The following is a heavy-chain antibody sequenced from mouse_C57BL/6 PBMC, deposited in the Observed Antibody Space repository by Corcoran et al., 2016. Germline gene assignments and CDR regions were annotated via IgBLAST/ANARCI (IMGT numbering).Heavy chain of an antibody. J-gene: IGHJ3*01. CDR1: GYTFTSYW. D-gene: IGHD4-1*01. V-gene: IGHV1-55*01. Sequence: QVQLQQPGAVLVKPGAAVKMPCKASGYTFTSYWITWVKQRPGQGLAWIGEIYPGSGSTNYNEKFKSKATLTVDTSSSTAYRQLSSRTSVDSAVYYCARTGTFAYWGQGTLVTVSA. CDR2: IYPGSGST. CDR3: ARTGTFAY.